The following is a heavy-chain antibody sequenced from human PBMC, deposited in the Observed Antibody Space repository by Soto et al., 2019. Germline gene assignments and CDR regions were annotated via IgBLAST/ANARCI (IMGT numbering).Heavy chain of an antibody. Sequence: QVPLVQSGAEVKKPGASVKVSCKASGYTFTSYGITWVRQAPGQGLEWMGWISAYNGNRNHAQKLQGRVTMTTDPCANTGYIELRRLRSDDTAVYYRGRDLTRSGYPSFGYYGMDVWGRGTTVPVSS. V-gene: IGHV1-18*04. CDR1: GYTFTSYG. CDR2: ISAYNGNR. J-gene: IGHJ6*01. CDR3: GRDLTRSGYPSFGYYGMDV. D-gene: IGHD3-3*01.